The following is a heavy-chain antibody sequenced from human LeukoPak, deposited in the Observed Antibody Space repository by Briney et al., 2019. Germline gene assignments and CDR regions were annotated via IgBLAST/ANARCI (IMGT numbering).Heavy chain of an antibody. Sequence: SETLSLTCAVSGGSISSGGYSWSWIRQPPGKGLEWIGYIYHSGSTYYNPSLKSRVTISVDRSKNQFSLKLSSVTAADTAVYYCAIRSKRDCSGGSCYRIFDYWGQGTLVTVSS. D-gene: IGHD2-15*01. CDR3: AIRSKRDCSGGSCYRIFDY. CDR1: GGSISSGGYS. V-gene: IGHV4-30-2*01. CDR2: IYHSGST. J-gene: IGHJ4*02.